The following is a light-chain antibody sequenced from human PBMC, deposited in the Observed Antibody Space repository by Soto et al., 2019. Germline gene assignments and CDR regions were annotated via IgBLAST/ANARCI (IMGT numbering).Light chain of an antibody. V-gene: IGKV3-20*01. CDR1: QTVTRNY. CDR2: GAS. CDR3: QQYGSSPSIT. J-gene: IGKJ5*01. Sequence: EIVLTQSPATLSLSTGERATLSCRAIQTVTRNYLAWHQQKPGQTPRLLVYGASSRATGIPDRFRGSGSGTDFTLTISRLEPEDFAVYYCQQYGSSPSITFGQGTRLEI.